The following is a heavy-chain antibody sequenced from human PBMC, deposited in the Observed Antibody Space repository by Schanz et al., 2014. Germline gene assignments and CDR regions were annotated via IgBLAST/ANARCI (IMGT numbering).Heavy chain of an antibody. V-gene: IGHV3-53*01. Sequence: EVQLVESGGGLIQPGGSLRLSCAVSGFSVSTNYMSWVRQAPGKGLEWISSMYINSGSTQYADSVKGRFTFSRDSSKNTVYLQMDSLRADDTSVYYCARGRGYIIGQWGQGTLVTVSP. J-gene: IGHJ4*02. CDR1: GFSVSTNY. D-gene: IGHD3-10*01. CDR2: MYINSGST. CDR3: ARGRGYIIGQ.